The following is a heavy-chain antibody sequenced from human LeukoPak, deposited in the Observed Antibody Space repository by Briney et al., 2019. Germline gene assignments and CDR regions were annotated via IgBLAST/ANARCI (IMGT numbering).Heavy chain of an antibody. CDR3: ARGGWVRGVITRNGLDY. D-gene: IGHD3-10*01. V-gene: IGHV1-2*02. J-gene: IGHJ4*02. CDR1: GYSFNDKY. CDR2: INPNSGGT. Sequence: ASVKVSCKASGYSFNDKYLHWVRQAPGQGLEWMGSINPNSGGTSYAQKFQGRVTMTRDTSISTAYMDLSSLRSDDTAVYYCARGGWVRGVITRNGLDYWGQGTLVTVSS.